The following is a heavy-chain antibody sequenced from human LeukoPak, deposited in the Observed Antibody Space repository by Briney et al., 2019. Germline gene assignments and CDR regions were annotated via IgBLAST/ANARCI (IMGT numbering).Heavy chain of an antibody. J-gene: IGHJ5*02. Sequence: ASVKVSCKASGYTFTGYYMHWVRQAPGQGLEWMGWINPNSGGTNYAQKFQGRVTMTRDTSISTAYMELSRLRSDDTAVYYCARDLHYDIYHWFDPWGQGTLVTVSS. CDR3: ARDLHYDIYHWFDP. CDR1: GYTFTGYY. D-gene: IGHD3-9*01. V-gene: IGHV1-2*02. CDR2: INPNSGGT.